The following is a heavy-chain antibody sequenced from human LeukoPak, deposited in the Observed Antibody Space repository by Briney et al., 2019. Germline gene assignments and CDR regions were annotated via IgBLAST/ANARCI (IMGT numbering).Heavy chain of an antibody. Sequence: ASVKVSCKASGYKFTGYYMHWVRQAPGQGLEWMGWINPNSGDSHHAQKFQGRVTMTRDTSISTAYMELSRLRSDDTAVYYCAREIGGILVFDYWGQGTLVTVSS. D-gene: IGHD5-18*01. CDR2: INPNSGDS. V-gene: IGHV1-2*02. CDR3: AREIGGILVFDY. J-gene: IGHJ4*02. CDR1: GYKFTGYY.